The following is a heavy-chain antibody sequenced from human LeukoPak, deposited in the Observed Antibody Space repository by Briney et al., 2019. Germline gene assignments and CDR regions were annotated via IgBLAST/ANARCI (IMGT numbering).Heavy chain of an antibody. Sequence: SVKVSCKASGGTFSSYAISWVRQAPGQGLEWMGGIIPIFGTANYAQKFQGRVTITADESTSTAYMELSSLRSEDTAVYYCARSRAIGSGWPGNYWGQGTLVTVSS. J-gene: IGHJ4*02. CDR1: GGTFSSYA. V-gene: IGHV1-69*13. CDR3: ARSRAIGSGWPGNY. D-gene: IGHD6-19*01. CDR2: IIPIFGTA.